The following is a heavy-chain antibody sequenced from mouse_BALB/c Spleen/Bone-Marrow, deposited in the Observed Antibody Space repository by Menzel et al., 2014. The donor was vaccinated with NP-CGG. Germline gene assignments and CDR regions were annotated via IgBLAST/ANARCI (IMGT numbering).Heavy chain of an antibody. CDR3: ARTTTVTSY. Sequence: QVQLQQSGAELARPGASVKLSCKASGYTFTDYYINWMKQRTGQGLEWIGEIYPGSDNTYYNEKFKGKATLTADKSSSTTYMQLSSLTSEDSAVYFCARTTTVTSYWGQGTLVTVSA. J-gene: IGHJ3*01. D-gene: IGHD2-2*01. CDR2: IYPGSDNT. V-gene: IGHV1-77*01. CDR1: GYTFTDYY.